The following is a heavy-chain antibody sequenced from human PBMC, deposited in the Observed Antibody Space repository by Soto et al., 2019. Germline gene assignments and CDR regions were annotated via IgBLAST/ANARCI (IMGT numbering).Heavy chain of an antibody. D-gene: IGHD5-18*01. V-gene: IGHV3-30-3*01. J-gene: IGHJ6*02. Sequence: VGSLRLSCAASGFTFSSYAMHWVRQAPGKGLEWVAVISYDGSNKYYADSVKGRFTISRDNSKSTLYLQMNSLRAEDTAVYYCAREQLWFNYGMDVWGQGTTVTVSS. CDR1: GFTFSSYA. CDR2: ISYDGSNK. CDR3: AREQLWFNYGMDV.